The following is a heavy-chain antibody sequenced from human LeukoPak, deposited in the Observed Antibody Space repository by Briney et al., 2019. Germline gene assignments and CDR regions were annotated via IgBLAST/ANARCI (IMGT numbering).Heavy chain of an antibody. CDR2: ISNNGGYT. CDR3: AKGGSRYYDSSGYPDPLDY. Sequence: GGSLRLSCAASGFTFSSSAMSWVRQAPGKGLEWVSAISNNGGYTYYADSVQGRFTISRDNSKSTLCLQMNSLRAEDTAVYYCAKGGSRYYDSSGYPDPLDYWGQGTLVTVSS. D-gene: IGHD3-22*01. CDR1: GFTFSSSA. V-gene: IGHV3-23*01. J-gene: IGHJ4*02.